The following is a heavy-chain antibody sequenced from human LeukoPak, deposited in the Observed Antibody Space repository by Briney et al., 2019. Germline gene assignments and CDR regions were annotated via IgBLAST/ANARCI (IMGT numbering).Heavy chain of an antibody. Sequence: PGGSLRLSCAASGFTFSNYWMGWVRQAPGQGLEWVANIRLGGNEKNYADSVKGRFTISRDKAKNSLYLQMSSLRAEEQAVYYCGRDYGSSVYDIIDVWGQGTTVTVSS. CDR1: GFTFSNYW. CDR3: GRDYGSSVYDIIDV. V-gene: IGHV3-7*01. CDR2: IRLGGNEK. J-gene: IGHJ6*02. D-gene: IGHD5/OR15-5a*01.